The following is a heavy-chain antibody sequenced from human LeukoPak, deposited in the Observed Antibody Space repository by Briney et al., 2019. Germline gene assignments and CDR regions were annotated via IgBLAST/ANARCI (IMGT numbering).Heavy chain of an antibody. J-gene: IGHJ4*02. Sequence: PGGSLRLSCAASGFTFSSYAMHWVRQAPGKGLEYVSAISSNGGSTYYANSVKGRFTISRDNSKNTLYLQMGSPRAEDMAVYYCARDGISRGYYDSSGYPDYWGQGTLGPGSS. CDR3: ARDGISRGYYDSSGYPDY. D-gene: IGHD3-22*01. CDR1: GFTFSSYA. CDR2: ISSNGGST. V-gene: IGHV3-64*01.